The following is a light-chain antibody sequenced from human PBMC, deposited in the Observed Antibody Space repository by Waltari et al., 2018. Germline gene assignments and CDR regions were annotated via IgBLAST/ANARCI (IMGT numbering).Light chain of an antibody. CDR3: QQYDNLAFT. Sequence: DLQMAQSPSSLSASVGDRVTITCRARLDITNYLNWYQQKPRKSHKILIYDASNVDTGVPSRFSGSGSGTDFTLTISSPQHEDIATYYCQQYDNLAFTFGPGTKVNI. J-gene: IGKJ3*01. CDR2: DAS. CDR1: LDITNY. V-gene: IGKV1-33*01.